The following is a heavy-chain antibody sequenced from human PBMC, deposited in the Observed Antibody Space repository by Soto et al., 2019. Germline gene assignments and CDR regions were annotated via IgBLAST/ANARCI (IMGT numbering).Heavy chain of an antibody. J-gene: IGHJ4*02. D-gene: IGHD3-22*01. Sequence: ASVKVSCKASGFSFTGYYIHWLRQAPGQGLEWMGWINAHSGGTEYAQKFQGRVTMTRDTSISTAYMELSRLRSDDTAVYYCARDRAYYYDSSGYTIDYWGQGTLVTVSS. V-gene: IGHV1-2*02. CDR1: GFSFTGYY. CDR2: INAHSGGT. CDR3: ARDRAYYYDSSGYTIDY.